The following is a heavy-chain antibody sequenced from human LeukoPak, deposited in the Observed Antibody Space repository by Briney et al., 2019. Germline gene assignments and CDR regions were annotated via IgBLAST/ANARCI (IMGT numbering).Heavy chain of an antibody. CDR2: INSDGSRT. D-gene: IGHD5-24*01. V-gene: IGHV3-74*01. Sequence: GGSLRLTCAASGFTFSSYWLHWVRQTPGKGLAWVSRINSDGSRTNYADSVKGRFTSSRDNAKNSLYLQMNSLRAEDTAIYYCTRVGYIDEGIDYWGQGTLVTVSS. J-gene: IGHJ4*02. CDR3: TRVGYIDEGIDY. CDR1: GFTFSSYW.